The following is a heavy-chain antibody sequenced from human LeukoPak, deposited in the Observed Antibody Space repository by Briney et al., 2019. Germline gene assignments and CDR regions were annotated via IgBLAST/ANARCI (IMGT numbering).Heavy chain of an antibody. D-gene: IGHD3-10*01. CDR1: GFTFSSYG. CDR3: AKDKAYGSGSYPGY. V-gene: IGHV3-30*18. CDR2: ISYDGSNK. J-gene: IGHJ4*02. Sequence: GRSLRLSCAASGFTFSSYGMHWVRQAPGKGLEWVAVISYDGSNKYYADSVKGRFTISRDNSKNTLYLQMNSLRAEDTAVYYCAKDKAYGSGSYPGYWGQGTLVTVSS.